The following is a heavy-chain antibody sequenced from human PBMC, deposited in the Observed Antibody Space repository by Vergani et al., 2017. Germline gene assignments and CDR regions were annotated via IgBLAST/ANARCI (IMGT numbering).Heavy chain of an antibody. CDR3: ARVPLEYSSSYGWLNWFDP. CDR1: DGSISSSSYY. Sequence: QLQLQESGPGLVKPSETLSLTCTVSDGSISSSSYYWGWIRQPPGKGLEWIGYIYYSGSTYYNTSLKSRVTISVDTSKNQFSLKLSSVTAADTAVYYCARVPLEYSSSYGWLNWFDPWGQGTLVTVSS. V-gene: IGHV4-31*03. J-gene: IGHJ5*02. D-gene: IGHD6-6*01. CDR2: IYYSGST.